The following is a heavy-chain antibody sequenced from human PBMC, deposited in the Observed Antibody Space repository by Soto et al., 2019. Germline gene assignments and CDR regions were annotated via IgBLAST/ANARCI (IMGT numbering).Heavy chain of an antibody. CDR2: IYYSGST. CDR3: ARGDDILTGYSERGPLGY. V-gene: IGHV4-31*03. Sequence: SETLSLTCTVSGGSISSGGYYWSWIRQHPGKGLEWIGYIYYSGSTYYNPSLKSRVTISVDTSKNQFSLKLSSVTAADTAVYYCARGDDILTGYSERGPLGYWGQGTLVTVSS. D-gene: IGHD3-9*01. CDR1: GGSISSGGYY. J-gene: IGHJ4*02.